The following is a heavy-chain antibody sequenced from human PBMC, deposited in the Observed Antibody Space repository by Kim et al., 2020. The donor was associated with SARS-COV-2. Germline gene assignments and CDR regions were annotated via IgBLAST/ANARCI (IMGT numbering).Heavy chain of an antibody. CDR3: ARRDSTYYGMDV. D-gene: IGHD3-22*01. Sequence: GGSLRLSCAASGFTFSSYDMHWVRQATGKGLEWVSAIGTAGDTYYPGSVKGRFTISRENAKNSLYLQMNSLRAGDTAVYYCARRDSTYYGMDVWGQGTTVTVSS. V-gene: IGHV3-13*01. CDR1: GFTFSSYD. CDR2: IGTAGDT. J-gene: IGHJ6*02.